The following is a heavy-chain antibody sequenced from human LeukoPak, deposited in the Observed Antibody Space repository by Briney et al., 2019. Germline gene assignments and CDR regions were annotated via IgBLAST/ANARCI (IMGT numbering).Heavy chain of an antibody. CDR3: ARVGSLSRGRNWVDP. CDR2: IDTSGSV. J-gene: IGHJ5*02. V-gene: IGHV4-4*07. D-gene: IGHD2-15*01. Sequence: SETLSLTCTVSGGSISSYFCSWIRQPAGKGLEWLGRIDTSGSVNYNPSLKSRVTMSVDRSKNQFSLKLSSVTAADTAVYYCARVGSLSRGRNWVDPWGQGALVTVS. CDR1: GGSISSYF.